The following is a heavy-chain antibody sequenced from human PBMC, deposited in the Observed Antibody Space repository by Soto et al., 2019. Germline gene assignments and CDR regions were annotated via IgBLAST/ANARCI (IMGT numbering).Heavy chain of an antibody. CDR2: IYYSGST. CDR1: GGSISSGGYY. Sequence: TCTVSGGSISSGGYYWSWIRQHPGKGLEWIGYIYYSGSTYYNPSLKSRVTISVDTSKNQFSLKLSSVTAADTAVYYCARDRVSGGSWGHMDYWGQGTLVTVSS. V-gene: IGHV4-31*03. J-gene: IGHJ4*02. D-gene: IGHD2-15*01. CDR3: ARDRVSGGSWGHMDY.